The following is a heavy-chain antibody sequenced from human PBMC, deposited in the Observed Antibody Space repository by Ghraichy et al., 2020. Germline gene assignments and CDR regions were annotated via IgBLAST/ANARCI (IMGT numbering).Heavy chain of an antibody. D-gene: IGHD3-10*01. CDR1: AGSISSYY. CDR2: IYYSGST. V-gene: IGHV4-59*01. CDR3: ARVFGELSQSGGWFDP. J-gene: IGHJ5*02. Sequence: SETLSLTCTVTAGSISSYYWSWIRQPPGKGLEWNGYIYYSGSTNYNPSLKSRVTISVDTSKNQFSLKLSSVTAADTAVYYCARVFGELSQSGGWFDPWGQGTLVTVSS.